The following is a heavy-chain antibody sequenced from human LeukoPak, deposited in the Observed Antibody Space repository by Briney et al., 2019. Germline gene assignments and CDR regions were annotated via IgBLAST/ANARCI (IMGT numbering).Heavy chain of an antibody. J-gene: IGHJ3*02. Sequence: ASVKVSCKASGYTFTGYYMHWERQAPGQGLEWMGRINPNSGGTNYAQKFQGRVTMTRDTSISTAYMELSRLRSDDTAVYYCAFFSAAMTPSLGAFDIWGQGTMVTVSS. D-gene: IGHD2-2*01. CDR3: AFFSAAMTPSLGAFDI. CDR2: INPNSGGT. V-gene: IGHV1-2*06. CDR1: GYTFTGYY.